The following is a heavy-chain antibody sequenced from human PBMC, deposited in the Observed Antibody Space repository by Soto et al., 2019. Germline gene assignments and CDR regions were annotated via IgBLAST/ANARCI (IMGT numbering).Heavy chain of an antibody. CDR1: GAPITSYY. CDR2: IYYTGDT. D-gene: IGHD2-2*01. CDR3: ARYARIPDY. Sequence: QVQLQESGPGLVKPSETMSLTCTVSGAPITSYYWSWIRQPPGQGLESLGYIYYTGDTNSNPSLKGRLTISIDTSKNQFSLKLSSVTAADTAIYYCARYARIPDYWGQGTLVTVSS. J-gene: IGHJ4*02. V-gene: IGHV4-59*01.